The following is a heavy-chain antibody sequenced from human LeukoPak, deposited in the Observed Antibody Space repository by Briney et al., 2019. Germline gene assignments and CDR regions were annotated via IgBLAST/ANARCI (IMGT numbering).Heavy chain of an antibody. CDR1: GYTFSSHA. V-gene: IGHV1-18*01. D-gene: IGHD5-18*01. CDR2: ISPYSGHT. CDR3: ARDGGYSAHDY. J-gene: IGHJ4*02. Sequence: ASVKVSFKASGYTFSSHAFSWVRQAPGQGLEWMGWISPYSGHTKYERIFQGRVTMTTDTSTSTAYMELRSLRSDDTAVYYCARDGGYSAHDYWGQGTLVTVSS.